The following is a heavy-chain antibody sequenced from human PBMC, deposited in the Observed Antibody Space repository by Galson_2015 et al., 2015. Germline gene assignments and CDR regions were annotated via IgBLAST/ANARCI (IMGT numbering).Heavy chain of an antibody. CDR2: IYYSGST. Sequence: SGGSLSRGGYCWRWLRQPPGQGLEWIGSIYYSGSTYYNPSLKSRVTISVDTSKNQFSLKLSSVPAADTAVYYCASAPFYGYVDHAFDIWGQGTMVTVSS. V-gene: IGHV4-30-4*01. J-gene: IGHJ3*02. D-gene: IGHD5/OR15-5a*01. CDR1: GGSLSRGGYC. CDR3: ASAPFYGYVDHAFDI.